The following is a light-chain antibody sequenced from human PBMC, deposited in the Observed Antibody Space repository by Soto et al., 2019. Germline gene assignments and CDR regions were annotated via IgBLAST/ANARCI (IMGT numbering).Light chain of an antibody. Sequence: DIQMTQSPSTLSASVGDRVTITCRASQSIGSWLAWYQQKPGKAPNLLIYEAFNLESGVPSRFSGSGSRTEFTLTISSLPPDDFAPSYCQLLNGYPVSFGHGTQVEIK. V-gene: IGKV1-5*03. CDR2: EAF. CDR3: QLLNGYPVS. J-gene: IGKJ1*01. CDR1: QSIGSW.